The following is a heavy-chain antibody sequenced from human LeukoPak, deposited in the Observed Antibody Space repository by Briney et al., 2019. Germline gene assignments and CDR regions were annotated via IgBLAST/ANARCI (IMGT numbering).Heavy chain of an antibody. CDR3: ARIPSRNWDSSGYYDAFDF. CDR1: GFSLSVTGVC. J-gene: IGHJ3*01. Sequence: SGPALVKPTQTLTLTCTFSGFSLSVTGVCVSWIRQPPGKALEWLARIDWDDDKYYTTSLKTRLTISKDTSKNQVVLTMTNMDPVDTATYYCARIPSRNWDSSGYYDAFDFWGQGTMVTVPS. D-gene: IGHD3-22*01. CDR2: IDWDDDK. V-gene: IGHV2-70*11.